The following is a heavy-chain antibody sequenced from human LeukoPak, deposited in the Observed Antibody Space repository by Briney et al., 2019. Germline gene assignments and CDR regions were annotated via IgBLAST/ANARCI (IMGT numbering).Heavy chain of an antibody. V-gene: IGHV4-39*07. D-gene: IGHD6-13*01. Sequence: SETLSLTCTVSGGSISSSSYYWGWIRQPPGKGLEWIGSIYYSGSTYYNPSLKSRVAISVDTSKNQFSLKLSSVTAADTAVYYCAGASGYSSRSAFFQHWGQGTLVTVSS. CDR1: GGSISSSSYY. CDR3: AGASGYSSRSAFFQH. CDR2: IYYSGST. J-gene: IGHJ1*01.